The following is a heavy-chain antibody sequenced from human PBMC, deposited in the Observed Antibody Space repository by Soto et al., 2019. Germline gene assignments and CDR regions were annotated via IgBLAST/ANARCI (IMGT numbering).Heavy chain of an antibody. J-gene: IGHJ4*02. CDR2: IYYSGST. CDR1: GGSISSYY. CDR3: ARLLWFGELRYFDY. Sequence: QVQLQESGPGPVKPSETLSLTCTVSGGSISSYYWSWIRQPPGKGLEWIGYIYYSGSTNYHPSLKSRVTISVDTSKNQFSLKLSSVTAADTAVYYCARLLWFGELRYFDYWGQGTLVTVSS. D-gene: IGHD3-10*01. V-gene: IGHV4-59*01.